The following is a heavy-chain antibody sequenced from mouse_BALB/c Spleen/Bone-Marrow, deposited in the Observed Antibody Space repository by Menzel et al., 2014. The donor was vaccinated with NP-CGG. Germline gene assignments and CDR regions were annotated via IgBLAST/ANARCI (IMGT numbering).Heavy chain of an antibody. V-gene: IGHV2-3*01. CDR2: IWGDGST. CDR3: AKGPNWDGYFDY. J-gene: IGHJ2*01. D-gene: IGHD4-1*01. Sequence: VNLVESGPGLVAPSQSLSITCSVSGFSLPSYGVSWVRQPPGKDLEWLGVIWGDGSTNYHSALISRLSISKDNSKSQVFLKLNSLQTDDTATYYCAKGPNWDGYFDYWGQGTTLTVSS. CDR1: GFSLPSYG.